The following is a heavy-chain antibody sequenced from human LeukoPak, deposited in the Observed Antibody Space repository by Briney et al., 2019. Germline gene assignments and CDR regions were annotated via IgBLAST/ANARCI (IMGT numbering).Heavy chain of an antibody. Sequence: KPSETLSRTCAVSGGSFNGYSYTWIRQPPGKGLEWIGEIIHSGGTSYNPSLKSRLTISVDTSRKQFSLKLTSVTAAGTALYFCARGPLAFRRVAGIFSWGRGTQVTVSS. CDR1: GGSFNGYS. CDR3: ARGPLAFRRVAGIFS. J-gene: IGHJ5*02. D-gene: IGHD6-19*01. CDR2: IIHSGGT. V-gene: IGHV4-34*01.